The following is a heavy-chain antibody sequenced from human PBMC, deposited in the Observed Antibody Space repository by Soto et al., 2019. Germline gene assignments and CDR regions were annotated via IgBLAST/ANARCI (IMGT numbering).Heavy chain of an antibody. J-gene: IGHJ4*02. V-gene: IGHV4-34*01. CDR2: INHSGNT. CDR1: GGSFTSNY. Sequence: SETLSLTCVVYGGSFTSNYWTWVRQPPGKGLEWIGEINHSGNTNYNASLKSRVTISVDTSKNQFSLNLSSVTAADTAVYYCLSARFDYWGQGTLVTVSS. CDR3: LSARFDY. D-gene: IGHD6-19*01.